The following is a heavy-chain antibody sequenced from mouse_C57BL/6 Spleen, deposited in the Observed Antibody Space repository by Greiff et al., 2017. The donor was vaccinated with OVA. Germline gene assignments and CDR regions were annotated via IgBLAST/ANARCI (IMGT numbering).Heavy chain of an antibody. J-gene: IGHJ3*01. D-gene: IGHD2-4*01. Sequence: QVQLQQPGTELVKPGASVTLSCKASGYTFTSYWMHWVKQRPGQGLEWIGNINPRNGGTNYNEKFKSKATLTVDKSSSTAYMQLSSLTSEDSAVYYCARGYYYYDWFAYWGQGTLVTVSA. CDR2: INPRNGGT. CDR1: GYTFTSYW. V-gene: IGHV1-53*01. CDR3: ARGYYYYDWFAY.